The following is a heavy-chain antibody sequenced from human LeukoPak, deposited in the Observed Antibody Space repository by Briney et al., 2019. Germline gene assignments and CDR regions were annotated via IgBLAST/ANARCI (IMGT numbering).Heavy chain of an antibody. CDR3: ARKYSGTNPFDY. D-gene: IGHD1-26*01. J-gene: IGHJ4*02. CDR1: GFTLNNYA. V-gene: IGHV3-23*01. Sequence: GGSLGLSCAASGFTLNNYAMSWVRQAPGKGLEWVSIINNSGGSTYYADSVKGRFTISRDLSKNTLYLQMNSLRAEDTALYYCARKYSGTNPFDYWGQGTLVTVSS. CDR2: INNSGGST.